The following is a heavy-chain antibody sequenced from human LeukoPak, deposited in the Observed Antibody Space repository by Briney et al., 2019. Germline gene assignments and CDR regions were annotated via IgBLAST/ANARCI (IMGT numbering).Heavy chain of an antibody. Sequence: SVKVSCKASGGTFSSYAISCVRQAPGQGLEWMGGIIPIFGTANYAQRFQGRVTITADESTSTAYMELSSLRSEDTAVYYCARDLTMVRGVIRRGAFDIWGQGTMVTVSS. CDR1: GGTFSSYA. CDR3: ARDLTMVRGVIRRGAFDI. CDR2: IIPIFGTA. J-gene: IGHJ3*02. V-gene: IGHV1-69*13. D-gene: IGHD3-10*01.